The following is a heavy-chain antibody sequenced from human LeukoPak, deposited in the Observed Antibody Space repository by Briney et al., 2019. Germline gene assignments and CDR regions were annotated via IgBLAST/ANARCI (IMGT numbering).Heavy chain of an antibody. CDR2: IRSNGDTT. Sequence: GGSLRLSCAASGFTFSSYAMHWGRQAPGKGLEWVSTIRSNGDTTYNADSVKGRFTISRDNSKNTLYLELNSLRVEDTATFYCAKGQELDDGVFDSWGQGTMVTVSS. J-gene: IGHJ4*02. CDR3: AKGQELDDGVFDS. CDR1: GFTFSSYA. D-gene: IGHD1-1*01. V-gene: IGHV3-23*01.